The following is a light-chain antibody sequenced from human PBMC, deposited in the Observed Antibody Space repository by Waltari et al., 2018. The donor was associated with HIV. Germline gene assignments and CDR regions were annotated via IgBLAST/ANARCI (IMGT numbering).Light chain of an antibody. V-gene: IGLV3-25*03. J-gene: IGLJ2*01. CDR2: KDS. Sequence: SYELTQPPSVSVSPGQTARITCSGEALTKQDAYWYQQKPGQAPVMVIYKDSERPSGIPERFSGSSSGTTVTLTISGVQAEDETDYYCQSTDSSGTYVVFGGGTKLTVL. CDR1: ALTKQD. CDR3: QSTDSSGTYVV.